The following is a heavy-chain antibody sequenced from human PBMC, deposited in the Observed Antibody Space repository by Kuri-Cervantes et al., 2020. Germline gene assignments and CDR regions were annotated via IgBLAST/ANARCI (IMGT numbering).Heavy chain of an antibody. CDR1: GYTFTSYD. Sequence: ASVKVSCKASGYTFTSYDINWVRQATGQGLEWMGWMNPNSGNTGYAQKFQGRVTMTRNTSISTAYMELSSLRSEDTAVYYCARGLPKPIHYGMDVWGQGTTVTVSS. CDR2: MNPNSGNT. CDR3: ARGLPKPIHYGMDV. J-gene: IGHJ6*02. V-gene: IGHV1-8*01.